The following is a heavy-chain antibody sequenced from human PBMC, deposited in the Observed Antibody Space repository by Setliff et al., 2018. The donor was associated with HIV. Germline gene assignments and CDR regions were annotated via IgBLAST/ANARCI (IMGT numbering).Heavy chain of an antibody. CDR3: ARVPAAWYHYDRPDALDI. D-gene: IGHD3-22*01. CDR1: GYSISRGYY. V-gene: IGHV4-38-2*01. J-gene: IGHJ3*02. Sequence: KPSETLSLTCAVSGYSISRGYYWGWIRQTPGKGLAWIGNIYNSGTNYYNPSLKSRVTISIDTSKNQFSLRLSSVTAADTAVYYCARVPAAWYHYDRPDALDIWGQGTMVTVSS. CDR2: IYNSGTN.